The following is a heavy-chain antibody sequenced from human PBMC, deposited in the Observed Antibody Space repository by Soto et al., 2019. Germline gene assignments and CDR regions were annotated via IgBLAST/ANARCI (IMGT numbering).Heavy chain of an antibody. CDR1: GGSISSGGYY. V-gene: IGHV4-31*03. Sequence: PSETLSLTCTVSGGSISSGGYYWSWIRQHPGKGLEWIGYIYYSGSTYYNPSLKSRVTISVDTSENQFSLELTSVTAADTAIYYCARARQYYDCELDPWGQGTLVTVSS. J-gene: IGHJ5*02. D-gene: IGHD3-9*01. CDR3: ARARQYYDCELDP. CDR2: IYYSGST.